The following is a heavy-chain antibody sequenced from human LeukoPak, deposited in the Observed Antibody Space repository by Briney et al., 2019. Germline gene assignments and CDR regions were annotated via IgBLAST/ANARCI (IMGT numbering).Heavy chain of an antibody. CDR1: GYTFTSYG. Sequence: GASVKVSCKASGYTFTSYGISWVRQAPGQGLEWRGWISAYNGNTNYAQKLQGRVTMTTDTSTSTAYMELRSLRSDDTAVYYCARDRRIQSGSYYVGQTFDYWGQGTLVTVSS. CDR3: ARDRRIQSGSYYVGQTFDY. V-gene: IGHV1-18*01. D-gene: IGHD1-26*01. CDR2: ISAYNGNT. J-gene: IGHJ4*02.